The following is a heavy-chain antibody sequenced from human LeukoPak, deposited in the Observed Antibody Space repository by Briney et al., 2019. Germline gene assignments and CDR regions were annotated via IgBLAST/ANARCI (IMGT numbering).Heavy chain of an antibody. J-gene: IGHJ5*02. CDR2: YSGSGDST. CDR1: GFTVSNYG. V-gene: IGHV3-23*01. Sequence: HPGGSLRLSCAVSGFTVSNYGMSWVRQAPGKGLEWVSGYSGSGDSTYYADSVKGRFTISRDNPKNTLYLQMNSLSAEDTALYYCTKNHISGWSWFDPWGQGTLVTVSS. D-gene: IGHD6-19*01. CDR3: TKNHISGWSWFDP.